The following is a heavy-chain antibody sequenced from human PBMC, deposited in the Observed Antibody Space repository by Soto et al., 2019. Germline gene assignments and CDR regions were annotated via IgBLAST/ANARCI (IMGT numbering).Heavy chain of an antibody. CDR3: AKLSLSIAARPLVYFDY. V-gene: IGHV3-23*01. D-gene: IGHD6-6*01. J-gene: IGHJ4*02. CDR2: ISGSGGST. Sequence: QLGGSLRLSCAASGFTFSSYAMSWVRQAPGKGLEWVSAISGSGGSTYYADSVKGRFTISRDNSKNTLYLQMNSLRAEDTAVYYCAKLSLSIAARPLVYFDYWGQGTLVTVSS. CDR1: GFTFSSYA.